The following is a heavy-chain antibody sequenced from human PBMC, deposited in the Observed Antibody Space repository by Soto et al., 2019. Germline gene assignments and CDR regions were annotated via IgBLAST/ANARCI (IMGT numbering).Heavy chain of an antibody. V-gene: IGHV1-3*01. D-gene: IGHD3-22*01. CDR3: ARGRRYYYDRSGYYYDPLFDY. CDR2: INAGNGNT. Sequence: QVPLVQSGAEVKKPGASVKVSCKASGYTFTSYAMHWVRQAPGQRLEWMGWINAGNGNTKYSQKFQGRVTITRDTSASTAYMELSSLRSEDTAVYYCARGRRYYYDRSGYYYDPLFDYWGQGTLVTVSS. CDR1: GYTFTSYA. J-gene: IGHJ4*02.